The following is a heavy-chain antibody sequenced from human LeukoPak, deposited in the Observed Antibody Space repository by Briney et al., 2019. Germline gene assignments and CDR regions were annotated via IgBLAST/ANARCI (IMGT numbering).Heavy chain of an antibody. D-gene: IGHD3-10*01. CDR2: ISGSGGDT. J-gene: IGHJ4*02. CDR3: AKAAANGGFDY. V-gene: IGHV3-23*01. CDR1: EFTLRSYA. Sequence: GGSLRLSCAASEFTLRSYAMSWVRQAPGKGLEWVSAISGSGGDTYYADTVKGRFTISRDYSKNTLYLQMNSLRAEDTAVYYCAKAAANGGFDYWGQGTLVTVSS.